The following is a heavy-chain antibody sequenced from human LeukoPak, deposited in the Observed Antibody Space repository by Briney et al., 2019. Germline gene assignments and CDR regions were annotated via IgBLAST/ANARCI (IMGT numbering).Heavy chain of an antibody. CDR3: ASGPADVLRFSLYYYYMDV. Sequence: PSETLSLTCAVDGGSLSGYYWSWIRQPPGKGLEWIGEINPTGSTNYNPSLKSRVTISVDTSKNQFSLKLSSVTAADTAVYYCASGPADVLRFSLYYYYMDVWGKGTTVTVSS. D-gene: IGHD3-3*01. CDR2: INPTGST. CDR1: GGSLSGYY. J-gene: IGHJ6*03. V-gene: IGHV4-34*01.